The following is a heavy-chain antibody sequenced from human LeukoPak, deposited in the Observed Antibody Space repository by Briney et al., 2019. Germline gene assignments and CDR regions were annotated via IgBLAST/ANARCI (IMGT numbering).Heavy chain of an antibody. Sequence: SETLSLTCTVSGGSISSYYWTWIRQPPGKGLEWIGYIYYSGSTNYNPSLKSRVTISVDTSKNQFSLKLSSVTAADTAVYYCAKDVYCSGSSCGDFHYWGQGALVTVSS. CDR1: GGSISSYY. CDR2: IYYSGST. CDR3: AKDVYCSGSSCGDFHY. D-gene: IGHD2-2*01. J-gene: IGHJ4*02. V-gene: IGHV4-59*01.